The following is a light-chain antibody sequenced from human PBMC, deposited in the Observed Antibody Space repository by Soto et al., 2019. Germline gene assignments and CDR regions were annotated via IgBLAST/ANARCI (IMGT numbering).Light chain of an antibody. CDR3: QQYKHWYT. V-gene: IGKV3-15*01. CDR1: QRVGSS. Sequence: ELVMTQSPATLSVSPGERATLFCRASQRVGSSLAWYQQRPGQAPRLLLYVASTRATGIPARFSGSGGGTDFTLTISSLQPEDSAVYYCQQYKHWYTFGQGTILEIK. CDR2: VAS. J-gene: IGKJ2*01.